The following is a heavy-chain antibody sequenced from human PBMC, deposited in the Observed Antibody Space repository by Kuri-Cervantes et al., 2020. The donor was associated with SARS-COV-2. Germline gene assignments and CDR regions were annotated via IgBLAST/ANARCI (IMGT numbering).Heavy chain of an antibody. CDR3: AREDLGFGARGAFDI. CDR1: GYTFTSYY. V-gene: IGHV1-46*01. Sequence: ASVKVSCKASGYTFTSYYMHWVRQAPGQGLEWMGIINPSGGSTSYAQKFQGRVTMTRDTSTSTVYMELSSLGSEDTAVYYCAREDLGFGARGAFDIWGQGTMVTVSS. J-gene: IGHJ3*02. CDR2: INPSGGST. D-gene: IGHD3-10*01.